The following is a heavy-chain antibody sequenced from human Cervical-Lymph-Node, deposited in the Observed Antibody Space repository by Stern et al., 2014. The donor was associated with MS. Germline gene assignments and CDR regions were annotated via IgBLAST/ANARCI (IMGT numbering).Heavy chain of an antibody. V-gene: IGHV1-46*01. CDR3: AREVAGHRLGMMDV. D-gene: IGHD6-19*01. CDR1: GYTFISYY. CDR2: INPSGGTT. J-gene: IGHJ6*02. Sequence: VQLVESGAEVKKPGASVKVSCKASGYTFISYYMHWVRQAPGQGLEWMGIINPSGGTTSHAQKFQGRVTMTRDTSTSTVYMELSSLRSEDTAVYYCAREVAGHRLGMMDVWGQGTTVTVSS.